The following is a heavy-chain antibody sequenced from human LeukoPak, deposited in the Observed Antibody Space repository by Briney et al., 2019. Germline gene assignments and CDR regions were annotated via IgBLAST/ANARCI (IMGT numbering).Heavy chain of an antibody. J-gene: IGHJ4*02. D-gene: IGHD3-22*01. CDR3: ARGPLWYDSSGSLNY. CDR1: GFTFSSYA. Sequence: TGGSLRLSCAASGFTFSSYAMHWVRQAPGKGLEWVAVISYDGSNKYYADSVKGRFTISRDNSKNTLYLQMSSLRAEDTAVYYCARGPLWYDSSGSLNYWGQGTLVTVSS. CDR2: ISYDGSNK. V-gene: IGHV3-30-3*01.